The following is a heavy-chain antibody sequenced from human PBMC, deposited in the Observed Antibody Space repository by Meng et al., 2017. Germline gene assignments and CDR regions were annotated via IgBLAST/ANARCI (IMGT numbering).Heavy chain of an antibody. CDR1: GFTFSSYA. Sequence: QVQLVESGGGVVQPGRSLRLSCAASGFTFSSYAMHWVRQAPGKGLEWVTVISYDGSNKYYAGSVKGRFTISRDNSKNTLYLQMNSLRAEDTAVYYCARELGVGATSMGIWGQGTLVTVSS. D-gene: IGHD1-26*01. CDR3: ARELGVGATSMGI. V-gene: IGHV3-30-3*01. J-gene: IGHJ4*02. CDR2: ISYDGSNK.